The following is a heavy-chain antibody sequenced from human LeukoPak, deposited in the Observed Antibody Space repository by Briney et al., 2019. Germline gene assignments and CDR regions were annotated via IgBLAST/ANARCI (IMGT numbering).Heavy chain of an antibody. Sequence: ASVKVSCKASGYTFTSYGISWVRQAPGQGLEWMGWISAYNGNTNYAQKLQGRVTMTTDTSTSTAYIELRSLRSDDTAVYYCASSPAAGDAFDIWGQGTMVTVSS. D-gene: IGHD6-13*01. CDR3: ASSPAAGDAFDI. V-gene: IGHV1-18*01. CDR1: GYTFTSYG. J-gene: IGHJ3*02. CDR2: ISAYNGNT.